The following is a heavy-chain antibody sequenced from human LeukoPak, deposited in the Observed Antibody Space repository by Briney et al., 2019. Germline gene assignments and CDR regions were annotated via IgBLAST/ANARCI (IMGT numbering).Heavy chain of an antibody. CDR2: IYYSGST. CDR3: AREGRRAAAGFDY. Sequence: SETLSLTCTVSGGSISSSSYYWGWIRQPPGKGLEWIGSIYYSGSTYYNPSLKSRVTISVDTSKNQFSLKLSSVTAAHTAVYYCAREGRRAAAGFDYWGQGTLVTVSS. D-gene: IGHD6-13*01. CDR1: GGSISSSSYY. V-gene: IGHV4-39*02. J-gene: IGHJ4*02.